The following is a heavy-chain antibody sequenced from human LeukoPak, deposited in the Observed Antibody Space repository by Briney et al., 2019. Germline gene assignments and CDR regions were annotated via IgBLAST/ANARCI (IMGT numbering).Heavy chain of an antibody. CDR2: IYYRGST. CDR1: GGSISSSSYY. CDR3: ARSHYDFWSGYPEYYFDY. J-gene: IGHJ4*02. D-gene: IGHD3-3*01. Sequence: SETLSLTCTVSGGSISSSSYYWGWIRQPPGKGLEWIGSIYYRGSTYYNPSLKSRVTISVDTSKNQFSLKLSSVTAADTAVYYCARSHYDFWSGYPEYYFDYWGQGTLVTVSS. V-gene: IGHV4-39*01.